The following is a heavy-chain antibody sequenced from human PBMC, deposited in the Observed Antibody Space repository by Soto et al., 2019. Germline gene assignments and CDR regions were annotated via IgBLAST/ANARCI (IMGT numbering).Heavy chain of an antibody. CDR2: IVVGSGNT. CDR1: GFTFTSSA. CDR3: ARVLMVYAPYYYYYMDV. V-gene: IGHV1-58*01. J-gene: IGHJ6*03. D-gene: IGHD2-8*01. Sequence: ASVKVSCKASGFTFTSSAVQWVRQARGQRLEWIGWIVVGSGNTNYAQKFQERVTITRDMSTSTAYTELSSLRSEDTAVYYCARVLMVYAPYYYYYMDVWGKGTTVTVSS.